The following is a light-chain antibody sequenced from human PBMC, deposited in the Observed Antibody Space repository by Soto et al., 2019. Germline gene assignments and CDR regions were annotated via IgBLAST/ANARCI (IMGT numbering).Light chain of an antibody. CDR1: QRLGSW. V-gene: IGKV1-12*01. J-gene: IGKJ5*01. Sequence: DIQMTQSTSSLSASVGYRVTITCRLSQRLGSWLAWYQQKPGEPPKLLIYAASRLQIGVPSRFSGSGSGTDFTLTISSLQPEDFATYYCQQANSFLAITFGQGTRLEIK. CDR3: QQANSFLAIT. CDR2: AAS.